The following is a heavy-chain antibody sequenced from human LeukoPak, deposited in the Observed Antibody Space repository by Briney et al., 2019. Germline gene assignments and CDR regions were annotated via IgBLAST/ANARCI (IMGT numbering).Heavy chain of an antibody. CDR3: ARDRPNYYGSNGHYYQRNGDH. Sequence: GGSLRLSCAASEFSFSSYAMSWVRQAPGKGLEWVSSITSSGESTYYAGSVKGRFTISRDNSKNTVYLQMNSLRAEDTAVYYCARDRPNYYGSNGHYYQRNGDHWGQGTLVTVSP. J-gene: IGHJ5*02. CDR2: ITSSGEST. CDR1: EFSFSSYA. V-gene: IGHV3-23*01. D-gene: IGHD3-22*01.